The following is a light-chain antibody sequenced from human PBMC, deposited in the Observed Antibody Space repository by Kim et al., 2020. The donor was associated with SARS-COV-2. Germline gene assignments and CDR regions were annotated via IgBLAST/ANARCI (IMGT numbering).Light chain of an antibody. CDR3: SSYTSSSTWV. V-gene: IGLV2-14*03. CDR2: DVS. J-gene: IGLJ3*02. Sequence: QSALTHPASVSGSPGQSITISCTGTSSDVGGYNYVSWYQHHPGKAPKLMIYDVSKRPSGVSNRFSGSKSGNTASLTISGLQAEDAANYYCSSYTSSSTWVFGGGTQLTVL. CDR1: SSDVGGYNY.